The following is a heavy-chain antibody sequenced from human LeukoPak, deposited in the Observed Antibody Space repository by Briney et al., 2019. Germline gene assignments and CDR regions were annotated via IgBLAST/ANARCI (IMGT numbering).Heavy chain of an antibody. CDR1: GFTFDDYA. CDR3: AKDIGPSLEWLLFDY. Sequence: GRSLRLSCAASGFTFDDYAMHWVRQAPGHGLAWPSGISGNGGGIGCGDSGKGRLTISRDNAKNSLYLQMNSLRAEDTALYYCAKDIGPSLEWLLFDYWGQGTLVTVSS. V-gene: IGHV3-9*01. J-gene: IGHJ4*02. D-gene: IGHD3-3*02. CDR2: ISGNGGGI.